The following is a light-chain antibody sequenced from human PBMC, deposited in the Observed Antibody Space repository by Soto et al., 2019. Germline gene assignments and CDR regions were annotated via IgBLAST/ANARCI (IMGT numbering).Light chain of an antibody. CDR2: DVS. CDR3: CSYAGSYLL. Sequence: QSVLTQPRSVSGYPGQSVTISCTGTSSDVGGYNYVSWYQQHPGKAPKLMIYDVSKRPSGVPDRFSGSKSGNTASLTISGLQAEDEADYYCCSYAGSYLLFGGGTQLTVL. J-gene: IGLJ2*01. CDR1: SSDVGGYNY. V-gene: IGLV2-11*01.